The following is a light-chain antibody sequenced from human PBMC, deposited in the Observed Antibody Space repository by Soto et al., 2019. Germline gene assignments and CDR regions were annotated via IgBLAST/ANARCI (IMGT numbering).Light chain of an antibody. V-gene: IGKV1-5*03. CDR3: QHYNSYSEA. CDR2: KAS. Sequence: DIQMTQSPSTLSASVGDGVTITCRASQTIDSWLAWYQQRPGKPPNLLIYKASTLASGVPSRFSGSGSGTEFTLTISYLQSEDFGTYYCQHYNSYSEAFGQGTKVDNK. CDR1: QTIDSW. J-gene: IGKJ1*01.